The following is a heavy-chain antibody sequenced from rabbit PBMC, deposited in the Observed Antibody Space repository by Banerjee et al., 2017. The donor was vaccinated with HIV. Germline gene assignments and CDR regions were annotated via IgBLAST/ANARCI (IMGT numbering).Heavy chain of an antibody. Sequence: QSLEESGGDLVKPGASLTLTCTASGFDFGSNGMCWVRQAPGKGLEWIGCVDTGSSDTWHASWVNGRFTISKTSSTTVTLQMTSLTVADTATYFCARSDTSSSYYRMYLWGPGTLVTVS. CDR2: VDTGSSDT. J-gene: IGHJ4*01. V-gene: IGHV1S40*01. D-gene: IGHD8-1*01. CDR3: ARSDTSSSYYRMYL. CDR1: GFDFGSNG.